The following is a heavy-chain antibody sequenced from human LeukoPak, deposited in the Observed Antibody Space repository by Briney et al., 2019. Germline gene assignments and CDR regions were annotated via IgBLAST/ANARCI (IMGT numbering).Heavy chain of an antibody. J-gene: IGHJ6*03. Sequence: PGGSLRLSCAASGFTFSSYWMSWVRQAPGKGLEWVANIKQDGSEKYYVDSVKGRFTISRDNAKNSLYLQMNSLRAEDTAVYYCAREGFNYYDSSGYYMDVWGKGTTVTISS. CDR2: IKQDGSEK. V-gene: IGHV3-7*01. CDR3: AREGFNYYDSSGYYMDV. CDR1: GFTFSSYW. D-gene: IGHD3-22*01.